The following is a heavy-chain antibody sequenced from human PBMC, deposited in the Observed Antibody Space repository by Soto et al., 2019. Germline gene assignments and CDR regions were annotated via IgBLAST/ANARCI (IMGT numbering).Heavy chain of an antibody. CDR1: GFSLSTSRVG. CDR3: AHSRGYNGYEGPALYDMAV. CDR2: IYWNDFK. Sequence: SGPTLVNPTQTLTLTCSFSGFSLSTSRVGVGWIRQPPGKTLEWLALIYWNDFKRYTPSLESRRTITKDTSKNQVVLTVTNVDPADTATDECAHSRGYNGYEGPALYDMAVWGQGTTVTVSS. J-gene: IGHJ6*02. D-gene: IGHD5-12*01. V-gene: IGHV2-5*01.